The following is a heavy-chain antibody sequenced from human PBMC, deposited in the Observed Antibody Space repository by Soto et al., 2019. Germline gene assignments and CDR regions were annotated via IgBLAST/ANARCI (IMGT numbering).Heavy chain of an antibody. V-gene: IGHV3-74*01. D-gene: IGHD7-27*01. Sequence: GGSLRLSCAASGFTFNNYWMHWVRQAPGKGLVWVLRINSDGSSTSYADSVKGRFTISRDNAKNTLYLQMNSLRAEDTAVYYCASSPLTPFDYWGQGTLVTVSS. CDR3: ASSPLTPFDY. CDR2: INSDGSST. J-gene: IGHJ4*02. CDR1: GFTFNNYW.